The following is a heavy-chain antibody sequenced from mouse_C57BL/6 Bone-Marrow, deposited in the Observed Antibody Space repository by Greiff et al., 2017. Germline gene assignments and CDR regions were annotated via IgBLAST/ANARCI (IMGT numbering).Heavy chain of an antibody. V-gene: IGHV1-15*01. Sequence: QVQLQQSGAELVRPGASVTLSCKASGYTFTDYEMHWVKQTPVHGLEWIGAIDPETGGTAYNQKFKGQAILTADKSSSTAYMELRSLTSEDSAVYYCTSPRDYWGQGTSVTVSS. CDR2: IDPETGGT. CDR3: TSPRDY. J-gene: IGHJ4*01. CDR1: GYTFTDYE.